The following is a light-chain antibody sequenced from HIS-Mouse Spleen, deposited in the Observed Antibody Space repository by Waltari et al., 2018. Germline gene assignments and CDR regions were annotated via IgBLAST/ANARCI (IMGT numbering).Light chain of an antibody. CDR3: CSYAGSSTWV. Sequence: QSALTQPASVSGSPGQSITISCTGTSSYVGSSNLVSWYQQHPGQAPKLMIYEGSKRPSGVSNRFSGSKSGNTASLTISGLQAEDEADYYCCSYAGSSTWVFGGGTKLTVL. V-gene: IGLV2-23*01. CDR1: SSYVGSSNL. CDR2: EGS. J-gene: IGLJ3*02.